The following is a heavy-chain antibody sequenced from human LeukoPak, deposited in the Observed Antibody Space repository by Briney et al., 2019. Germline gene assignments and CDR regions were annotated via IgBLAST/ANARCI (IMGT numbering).Heavy chain of an antibody. D-gene: IGHD3-10*01. V-gene: IGHV3-7*01. J-gene: IGHJ4*02. CDR1: GFSFSKYW. CDR2: IREDGSEK. Sequence: GGSLRLSCADSGFSFSKYWMSWVRQAPGKGLEWVANIREDGSEKYYVDSVKGQFTISRDNAKNSLFLQMDSLRAEDTAVYYCARDLAGHYYGSGSSFDYWGQGTLVTVS. CDR3: ARDLAGHYYGSGSSFDY.